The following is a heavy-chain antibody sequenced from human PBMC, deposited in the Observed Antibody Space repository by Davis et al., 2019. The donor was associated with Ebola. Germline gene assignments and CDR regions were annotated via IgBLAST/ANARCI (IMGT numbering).Heavy chain of an antibody. J-gene: IGHJ4*02. CDR1: GFTFSSYG. Sequence: PGGSLRLSCAASGFTFSSYGMHWVRQAPGKGLEWVAVIWYDGSNKYYADSVKGRFTISRDNSKNTLYLQMNSLRAEDTAVYYCAKDLAEDLDYGDPGHFDYWGQGTLVTVSS. CDR2: IWYDGSNK. CDR3: AKDLAEDLDYGDPGHFDY. D-gene: IGHD4-17*01. V-gene: IGHV3-33*06.